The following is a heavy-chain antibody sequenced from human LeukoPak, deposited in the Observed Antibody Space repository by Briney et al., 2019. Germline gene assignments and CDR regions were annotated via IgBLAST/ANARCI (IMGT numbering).Heavy chain of an antibody. CDR1: GFIFTDHY. V-gene: IGHV3-72*01. CDR2: TRYKVNGYTT. D-gene: IGHD2-2*01. J-gene: IGHJ4*02. Sequence: GGSLRLSCEASGFIFTDHYMDWVRQAPGKGLEWVGRTRYKVNGYTTEYAASVKGRFTISRDDSKSSLYLQMNSLKVEDTAIYYCARVAETSWSSHHFDYRGQGTLVTVSS. CDR3: ARVAETSWSSHHFDY.